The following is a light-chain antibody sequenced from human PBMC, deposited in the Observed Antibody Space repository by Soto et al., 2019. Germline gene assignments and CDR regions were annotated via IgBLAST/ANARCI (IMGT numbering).Light chain of an antibody. Sequence: EIVMTQSPATLSVSEGDRATLSCRASQSVSSNLAWYQQKTGQAPRLLIYGESTRATGIPDRLSGSGSGTELNLTISRLQSEDFAVYYCQQYNNWPLTCGGGTKVDIK. CDR3: QQYNNWPLT. CDR1: QSVSSN. J-gene: IGKJ4*01. V-gene: IGKV3-15*01. CDR2: GES.